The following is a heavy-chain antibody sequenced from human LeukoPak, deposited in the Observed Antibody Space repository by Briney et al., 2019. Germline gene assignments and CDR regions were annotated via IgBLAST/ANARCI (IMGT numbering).Heavy chain of an antibody. Sequence: ASVKVSCKASGYTFTGYYMHWVRQAPGQGLEWMGWINPNSGGTNYAQKFQGRVTMTRDTSISTAYMELSRLRSDDTAVYYCARSARTTKNWFDPWGQGTLVTVPS. J-gene: IGHJ5*02. CDR2: INPNSGGT. V-gene: IGHV1-2*02. CDR3: ARSARTTKNWFDP. D-gene: IGHD1-1*01. CDR1: GYTFTGYY.